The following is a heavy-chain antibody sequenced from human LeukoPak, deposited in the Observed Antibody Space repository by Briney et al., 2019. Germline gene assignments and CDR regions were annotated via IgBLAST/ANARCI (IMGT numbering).Heavy chain of an antibody. CDR1: GFTLGGHD. D-gene: IGHD5-18*01. V-gene: IGHV3-13*01. Sequence: GGSLRLSRTASGFTLGGHDMHWVRQTTGDGLEWVAAVSAGHHAFYAGSVKGRFTVSREDAKNSLYLQMNSLRAGDTAVYYCVREAHGYHYTYFDYWGQGSLVTVSS. CDR2: VSAGHHA. J-gene: IGHJ4*02. CDR3: VREAHGYHYTYFDY.